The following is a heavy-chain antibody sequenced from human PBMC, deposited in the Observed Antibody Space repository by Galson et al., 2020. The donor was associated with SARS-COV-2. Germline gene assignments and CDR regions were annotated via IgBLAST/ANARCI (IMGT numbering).Heavy chain of an antibody. CDR2: IFSNDKK. V-gene: IGHV2-26*01. J-gene: IGHJ4*02. CDR3: ARIWYRYDNDVYHYYFDY. CDR1: GFSLNNNRMG. Sequence: KMSGPTLVKPTETLTLTCTVSGFSLNNNRMGVTWIRQPPGKALEWLAHIFSNDKKSYSTSLKNRLTLSMDTSKSQVVLSMTSMDPDDTATYFWARIWYRYDNDVYHYYFDYWGKGTLVTVSS. D-gene: IGHD3-16*02.